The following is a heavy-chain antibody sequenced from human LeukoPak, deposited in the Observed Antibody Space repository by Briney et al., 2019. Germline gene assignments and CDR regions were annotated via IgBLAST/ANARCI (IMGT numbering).Heavy chain of an antibody. CDR2: INPSGGST. CDR3: ARDPAYCGGDCHRSERSSWFDP. J-gene: IGHJ5*02. D-gene: IGHD2-21*02. Sequence: ASVKVSCKASGYTFNTNYIHWVRQAPGQGLEWIGVINPSGGSTSYAQKFQGRVTMTRDTSTSTVYMELSSLRSEDTAVYYCARDPAYCGGDCHRSERSSWFDPWGQGTLVTVSS. V-gene: IGHV1-46*02. CDR1: GYTFNTNY.